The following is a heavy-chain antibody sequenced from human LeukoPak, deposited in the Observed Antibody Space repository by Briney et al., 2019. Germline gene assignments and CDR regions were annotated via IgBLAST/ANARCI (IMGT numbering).Heavy chain of an antibody. CDR3: ARADEGRGVFDY. J-gene: IGHJ4*02. V-gene: IGHV4-30-4*01. CDR1: GGSISSGDYY. Sequence: SETRSLTCTVSGGSISSGDYYWSWIRQPPGKGLEWIGYIYYSRRPYYNPSAKSRVTISVDTSNTQFSLKLSSVTAADTAVYYCARADEGRGVFDYWGQGTLVTVSS. CDR2: IYYSRRP. D-gene: IGHD3-10*01.